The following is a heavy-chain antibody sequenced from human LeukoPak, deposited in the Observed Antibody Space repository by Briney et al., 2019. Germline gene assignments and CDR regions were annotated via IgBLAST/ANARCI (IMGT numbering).Heavy chain of an antibody. CDR2: IYYSGST. J-gene: IGHJ4*02. CDR1: GGSISSSSYY. V-gene: IGHV4-39*01. CDR3: ARFDNTGFYYCGH. Sequence: SETLTLTCTVSGGSISSSSYYWGWIRQPPGKGLEWIGSIYYSGSTYYNPSLKSRVTISVDTSKNQFALKLSSVTAADTAVYYCARFDNTGFYYCGHWGQGTLVTVSS. D-gene: IGHD3-10*01.